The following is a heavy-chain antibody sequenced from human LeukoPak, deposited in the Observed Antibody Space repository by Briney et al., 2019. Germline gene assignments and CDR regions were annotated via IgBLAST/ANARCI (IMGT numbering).Heavy chain of an antibody. D-gene: IGHD3-22*01. V-gene: IGHV3-21*01. CDR2: ISSSSSYI. CDR1: GFTFSSYS. Sequence: PGGSLRLSCAASGFTFSSYSMNWVRQAPGKGLEWVSSISSSSSYIYYADSVKGRFTISRDNAKNSLYLQMNSLRAEDTAVYYCARDEVGDYDSSGYQYYFDYWGQGTLVTVSS. J-gene: IGHJ4*02. CDR3: ARDEVGDYDSSGYQYYFDY.